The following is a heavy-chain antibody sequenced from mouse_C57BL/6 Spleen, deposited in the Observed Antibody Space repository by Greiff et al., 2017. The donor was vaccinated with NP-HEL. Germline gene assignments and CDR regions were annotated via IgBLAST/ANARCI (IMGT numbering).Heavy chain of an antibody. Sequence: QVQLQQSGAELVRPGASVKMSCKASGYTFTSYNMHWVKQTPRQGLEWIGAIYPGNGDTSYNQKFKGKATLTVDKSSSTAYMQLSSLTSEDSAVYFCARSDYDYDGYGAWFAYWGQGTLVTVSA. CDR2: IYPGNGDT. D-gene: IGHD2-4*01. V-gene: IGHV1-12*01. CDR1: GYTFTSYN. CDR3: ARSDYDYDGYGAWFAY. J-gene: IGHJ3*01.